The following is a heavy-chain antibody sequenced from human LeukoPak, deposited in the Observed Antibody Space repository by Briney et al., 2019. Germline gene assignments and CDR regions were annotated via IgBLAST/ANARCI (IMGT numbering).Heavy chain of an antibody. V-gene: IGHV4-30-4*01. CDR3: ARASFYDYVWGTNRYSGGWFDP. CDR1: GGSLSSGNYY. D-gene: IGHD3-16*02. J-gene: IGHJ5*02. CDR2: ISYSGTT. Sequence: SETLSLTCTVSGGSLSSGNYYWSWIRQPPGKGLEWIGYISYSGTTYYNPSLKSRVTISVDTSNKQFSLNVRSVTAADTAVYYCARASFYDYVWGTNRYSGGWFDPWGQGTLVTVSS.